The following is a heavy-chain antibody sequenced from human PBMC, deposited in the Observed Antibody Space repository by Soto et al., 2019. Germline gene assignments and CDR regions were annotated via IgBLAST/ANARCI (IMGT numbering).Heavy chain of an antibody. J-gene: IGHJ6*03. CDR2: ISYDGSNK. CDR3: AKDLYSGYDKLDFGYMDV. CDR1: GFTFSSYS. Sequence: GGSLRLSCAASGFTFSSYSMHWVRQAPGKGLEWVAVISYDGSNKYYADSVKGRFTISRDNSKNTLYLQMNSLRAEDTAVYYCAKDLYSGYDKLDFGYMDVWGKGTTVTVSS. D-gene: IGHD5-12*01. V-gene: IGHV3-30*18.